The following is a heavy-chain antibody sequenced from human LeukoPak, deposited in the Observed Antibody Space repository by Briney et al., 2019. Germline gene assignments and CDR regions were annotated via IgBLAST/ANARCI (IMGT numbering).Heavy chain of an antibody. J-gene: IGHJ4*02. CDR2: IYYSGST. Sequence: SETLSLTCTVSGGSISSYYWSWIRQPPGKGLEWIGYIYYSGSTNYNPSLKSRVTISVETSKNQFSLKLSSVTAADTAVYYCARAARRGRYFDYWGQGTLVTVSS. CDR3: ARAARRGRYFDY. CDR1: GGSISSYY. V-gene: IGHV4-59*01. D-gene: IGHD1-14*01.